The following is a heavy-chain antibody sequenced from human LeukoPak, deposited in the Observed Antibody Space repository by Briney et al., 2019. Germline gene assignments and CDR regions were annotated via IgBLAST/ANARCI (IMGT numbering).Heavy chain of an antibody. CDR3: AKGGRSDFDY. CDR2: ISSSSSYI. J-gene: IGHJ4*02. CDR1: GFTFSSYS. V-gene: IGHV3-21*01. Sequence: GGSLRLSCAASGFTFSSYSMNWVRQAPGKGLEWVSSISSSSSYIYYADSVKGRFTISRDNAKNSLYLQMNSLRGEDTAVYYCAKGGRSDFDYWGQGTLVTVSS.